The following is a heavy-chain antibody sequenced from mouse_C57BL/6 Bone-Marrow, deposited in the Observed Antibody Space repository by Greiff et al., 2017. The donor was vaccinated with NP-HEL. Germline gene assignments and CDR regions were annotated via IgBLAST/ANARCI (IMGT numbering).Heavy chain of an antibody. J-gene: IGHJ4*01. CDR1: GFTFSSYG. D-gene: IGHD1-1*01. CDR2: LSSGGSYT. V-gene: IGHV5-6*01. CDR3: ARHGITTVVATDAMDY. Sequence: EVMLVESGGDLVKPGGSLKLSCAASGFTFSSYGMSWVRQTPDKRLEWVATLSSGGSYTYFPDSVKGRFTISRDNAKNTLYLQMSSLKSEDTAMYYCARHGITTVVATDAMDYWGQGTSVTVSS.